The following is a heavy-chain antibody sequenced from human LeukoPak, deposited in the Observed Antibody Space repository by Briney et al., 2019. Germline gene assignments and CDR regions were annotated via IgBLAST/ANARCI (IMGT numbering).Heavy chain of an antibody. Sequence: GASVKVSCKASGYTFTSYDINWVRQATGQGLEWMGWMNPNSGNTGYAQKFQGRVTMTRDTSISTAYMELSSLRSEDTAVYYCAVTSYTYYDFWSGYFPGEYYFDYWGQGTLDTVSS. CDR2: MNPNSGNT. CDR3: AVTSYTYYDFWSGYFPGEYYFDY. D-gene: IGHD3-3*01. V-gene: IGHV1-8*01. J-gene: IGHJ4*02. CDR1: GYTFTSYD.